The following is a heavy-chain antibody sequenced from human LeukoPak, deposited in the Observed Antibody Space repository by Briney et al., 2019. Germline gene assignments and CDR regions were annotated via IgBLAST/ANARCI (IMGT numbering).Heavy chain of an antibody. V-gene: IGHV1-2*02. CDR1: GYTFTGYY. D-gene: IGHD3-22*01. CDR3: AGGYRDSSGPCLDS. J-gene: IGHJ5*01. CDR2: INPNSGGT. Sequence: ASVSVSCKASGYTFTGYYIHWVRQDPGQGLEWMGWINPNSGGTKYAQKFQGRVTMTRDTAISTAHMELNRLTSDDTAVYFCAGGYRDSSGPCLDSWGQGTLVTVSS.